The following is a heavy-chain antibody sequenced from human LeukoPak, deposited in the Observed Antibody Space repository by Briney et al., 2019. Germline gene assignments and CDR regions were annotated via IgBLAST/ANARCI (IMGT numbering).Heavy chain of an antibody. CDR2: IYPGDSDT. CDR3: ARTVDILTGYYTRFDY. D-gene: IGHD3-9*01. J-gene: IGHJ4*02. CDR1: GYSFTSYW. V-gene: IGHV5-51*01. Sequence: GESLKISRKGSGYSFTSYWIGWVRQMPGKGLEWMGIIYPGDSDTRYSPSFQGQVTISADKSISTAYLQWSSLKASDTAMYYCARTVDILTGYYTRFDYWGQGTLVTVSS.